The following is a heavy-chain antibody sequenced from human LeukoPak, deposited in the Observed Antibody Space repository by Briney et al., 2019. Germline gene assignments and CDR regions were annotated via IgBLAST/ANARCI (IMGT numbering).Heavy chain of an antibody. V-gene: IGHV3-23*01. CDR3: VREGRGIVGASAY. J-gene: IGHJ4*02. Sequence: GGSLRLSCEASGFTFISYFMSWVRQAPGKGLEWVASIIGSGRTTKYADAVKGRFTISRDNSKNSLYLQMSSQIVDDTAVYYCVREGRGIVGASAYWGRGTLVAVSS. CDR2: IIGSGRTT. CDR1: GFTFISYF. D-gene: IGHD1-26*01.